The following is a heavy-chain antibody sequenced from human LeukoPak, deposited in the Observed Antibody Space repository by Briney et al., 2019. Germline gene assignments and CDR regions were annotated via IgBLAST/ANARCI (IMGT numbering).Heavy chain of an antibody. D-gene: IGHD6-13*01. CDR2: ISFNSGHI. V-gene: IGHV3-9*01. CDR3: AKDMSGSSWYYLDT. CDR1: GFTFDAYA. Sequence: HPGRSLRLSCTAFGFTFDAYAMHWVRQVPGKGLEWDSGISFNSGHIGYADSVKGRFTIFRDNAKTSVYLQMSSLTAEDTALYYCAKDMSGSSWYYLDTWGQGTLVTVSS. J-gene: IGHJ4*02.